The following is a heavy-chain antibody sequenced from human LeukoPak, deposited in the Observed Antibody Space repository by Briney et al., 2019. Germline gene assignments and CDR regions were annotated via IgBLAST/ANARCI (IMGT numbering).Heavy chain of an antibody. V-gene: IGHV4-31*03. CDR1: GGSISRGGHY. CDR2: IYYSGST. J-gene: IGHJ4*02. D-gene: IGHD6-13*01. Sequence: PSQPLSLTCTVSGGSISRGGHYWRWIRQHPGKGLEGIGYIYYSGSTYYNPSLKSRVTISVDTSKNQFSLKLSSVTAADTAVYYCARAAWGGSSSWYPLDYWGQGTLVTVSS. CDR3: ARAAWGGSSSWYPLDY.